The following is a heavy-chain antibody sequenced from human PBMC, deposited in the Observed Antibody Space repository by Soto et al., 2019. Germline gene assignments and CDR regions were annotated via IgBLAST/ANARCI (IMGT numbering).Heavy chain of an antibody. J-gene: IGHJ4*02. V-gene: IGHV4-39*01. D-gene: IGHD3-9*01. CDR2: VYYSGST. CDR3: GRQEGLATISYYFDY. CDR1: GGSVSSSSYY. Sequence: SETLSLTCTVSGGSVSSSSYYWGWVRQPPGKGLEWIGSVYYSGSTYYNPSLESRVTISVDKSKNQFSLKLMSLSAADTAAYYCGRQEGLATISYYFDYWGQGALVTVSS.